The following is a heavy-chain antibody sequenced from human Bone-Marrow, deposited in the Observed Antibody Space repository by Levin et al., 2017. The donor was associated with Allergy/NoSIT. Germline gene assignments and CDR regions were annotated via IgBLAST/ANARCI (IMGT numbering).Heavy chain of an antibody. J-gene: IGHJ6*03. V-gene: IGHV1-2*06. CDR2: INPVSGVT. CDR1: GYTFTDHY. CDR3: ARVPGAISGRPPYFYSYMDV. D-gene: IGHD6-6*01. Sequence: ASVKVSCKASGYTFTDHYVHWVRQAPGQGLQWMGRINPVSGVTNIARKFWDRVTMSTDTSINTAYMDLSSLRSDDTAVYYCARVPGAISGRPPYFYSYMDVWGGGTTVSVSS.